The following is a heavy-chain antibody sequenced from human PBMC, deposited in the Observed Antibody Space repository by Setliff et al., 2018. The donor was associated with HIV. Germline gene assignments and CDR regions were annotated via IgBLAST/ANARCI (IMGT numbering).Heavy chain of an antibody. CDR1: GFSFRNSFYN. V-gene: IGHV4-39*01. CDR3: ARLSGGMVPNY. Sequence: LSLTCNVSGFSFRNSFYNWGWIRQPPGKGLEWIGTIYYSGTTYHSPSLKSRVTMSIDTSQNQFSLKLTSVTATDTAVYYCARLSGGMVPNYWGQGTLVTVSS. D-gene: IGHD3-10*01. CDR2: IYYSGTT. J-gene: IGHJ4*02.